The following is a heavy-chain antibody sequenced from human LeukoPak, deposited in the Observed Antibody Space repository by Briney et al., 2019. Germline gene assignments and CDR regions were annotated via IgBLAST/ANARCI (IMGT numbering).Heavy chain of an antibody. CDR3: ARLFGRTGEFL. CDR1: GGSIGSSSYY. CDR2: IYYSGST. Sequence: PSETLSLTCTVSGGSIGSSSYYWGWLRQPPGKGLEWFGSIYYSGSTYYNPSLKSRVTISVATSKNQFSLKLSSVTAADTAVYYCARLFGRTGEFLWGQGTLVTVSS. J-gene: IGHJ4*02. D-gene: IGHD7-27*01. V-gene: IGHV4-39*01.